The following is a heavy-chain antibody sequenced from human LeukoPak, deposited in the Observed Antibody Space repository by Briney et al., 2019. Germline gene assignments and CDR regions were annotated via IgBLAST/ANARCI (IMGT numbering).Heavy chain of an antibody. CDR2: ISYSGST. CDR3: ARDFRHCSGGSRHNWFDP. J-gene: IGHJ5*02. V-gene: IGHV4-59*01. Sequence: NPSETLSLTCTVSGGSISSYYWSWIRQPPGKGLEWIGYISYSGSTNYNPSLKSRVTISVDTSKNQFSLKLSSVTAADTAVYYCARDFRHCSGGSRHNWFDPWGQGTLVTVSS. D-gene: IGHD2-15*01. CDR1: GGSISSYY.